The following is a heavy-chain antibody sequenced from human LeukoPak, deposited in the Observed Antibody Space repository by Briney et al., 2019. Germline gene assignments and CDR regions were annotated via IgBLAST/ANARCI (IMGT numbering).Heavy chain of an antibody. CDR2: TYYRSKWYN. CDR3: ARGGYSTSSDFDY. Sequence: SQTPSLTCGISGDSVSSNSGAWNWIRQSPSRGLEWLGRTYYRSKWYNDYAVSVKSRITINPDTSKNQFSLQLNSVTPEDTAVYYCARGGYSTSSDFDYWGQGTLVTVSS. J-gene: IGHJ4*02. CDR1: GDSVSSNSGA. D-gene: IGHD6-6*01. V-gene: IGHV6-1*01.